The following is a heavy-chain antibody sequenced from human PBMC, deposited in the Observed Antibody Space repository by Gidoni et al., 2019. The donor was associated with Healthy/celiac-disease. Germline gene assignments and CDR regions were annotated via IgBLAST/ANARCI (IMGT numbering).Heavy chain of an antibody. Sequence: EVQLVESGGVLVQPGGSLSLSCSASGFPFSSDVMHWVRQAPGKGLEYVSAISSNGGSTYDADSVKGRFTISRDNSKNTLYLQMSSRRAEDTAVYYCVKGHYPTVVTPMDVWGQGTTVTVSS. V-gene: IGHV3-64D*06. CDR3: VKGHYPTVVTPMDV. D-gene: IGHD4-17*01. CDR1: GFPFSSDV. CDR2: ISSNGGST. J-gene: IGHJ6*02.